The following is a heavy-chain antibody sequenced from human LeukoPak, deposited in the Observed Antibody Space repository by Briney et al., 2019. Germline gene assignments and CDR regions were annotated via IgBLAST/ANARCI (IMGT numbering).Heavy chain of an antibody. V-gene: IGHV4-59*01. J-gene: IGHJ4*01. CDR2: IYSSGST. D-gene: IGHD3-10*01. CDR1: GVSMTVYY. Sequence: SETLSLICSFSGVSMTVYYWSWIRQAPGKAPEWIGYIYSSGSTNYNPSLNSRVTMSLDPSKNQFSLKLTFVTAADTAVYYCATRPADGSWYGVFDFWSRGKLVTVSS. CDR3: ATRPADGSWYGVFDF.